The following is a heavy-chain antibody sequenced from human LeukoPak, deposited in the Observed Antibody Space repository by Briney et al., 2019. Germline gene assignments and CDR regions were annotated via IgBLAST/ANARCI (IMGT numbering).Heavy chain of an antibody. CDR2: ISTDGYTT. CDR1: GLAFSAYK. D-gene: IGHD2-15*01. CDR3: VVGGSPGY. Sequence: GGSLRLSCAASGLAFSAYKMRWVRQAPRKGLVWVSRISTDGYTTDYADFVQGRFTASRDNTKNTWSLEMNSLRAEDTAVYYCVVGGSPGYWGQGTLVTVSS. J-gene: IGHJ4*02. V-gene: IGHV3-74*01.